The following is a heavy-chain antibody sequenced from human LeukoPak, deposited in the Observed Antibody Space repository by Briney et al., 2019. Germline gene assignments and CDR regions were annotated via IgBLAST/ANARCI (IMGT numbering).Heavy chain of an antibody. D-gene: IGHD3-3*01. CDR3: ARADWYDFWSGYLD. V-gene: IGHV4-4*07. J-gene: IGHJ4*02. Sequence: SETLSLTCTVSGGSISSYYWSRIRQPAGKGLEWIGRIYTSGSTNYNPSLKSRVTMSVDTSKNQFSLKLSSMTAADTAVYYCARADWYDFWSGYLDWGQGTLVTVSS. CDR1: GGSISSYY. CDR2: IYTSGST.